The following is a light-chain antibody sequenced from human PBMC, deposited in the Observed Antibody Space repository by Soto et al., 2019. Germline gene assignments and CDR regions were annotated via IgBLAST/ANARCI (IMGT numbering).Light chain of an antibody. CDR3: QQYNNWIT. Sequence: EIVITQSPVTLSVSPGDTANLSCRASQTVTSNLAWYQQKPGRSPRLLLSGASTRATGIPARFSGSGSGTEFTLTISRLQSEDFAVYFCQQYNNWITFGQGTRLEIK. V-gene: IGKV3-15*01. CDR2: GAS. J-gene: IGKJ5*01. CDR1: QTVTSN.